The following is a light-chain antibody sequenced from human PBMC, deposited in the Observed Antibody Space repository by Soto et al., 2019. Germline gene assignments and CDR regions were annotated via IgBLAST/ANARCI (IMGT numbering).Light chain of an antibody. Sequence: EIVLTQSPGTLSLSPGERATLSCRASQSVRSNYLAWYQQKPGQAPRLLIFGASSRATGIPDRFSGSGSGTDFSLTISRLEPEDFAVYFCQTYGRSPWTFGQGTKVEIK. CDR3: QTYGRSPWT. V-gene: IGKV3-20*01. CDR2: GAS. CDR1: QSVRSNY. J-gene: IGKJ1*01.